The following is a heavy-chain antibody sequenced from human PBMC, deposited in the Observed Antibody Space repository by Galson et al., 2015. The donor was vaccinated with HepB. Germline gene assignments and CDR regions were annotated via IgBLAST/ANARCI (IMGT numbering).Heavy chain of an antibody. V-gene: IGHV1-69*13. CDR1: GGTFSSYA. CDR3: ASGIYGSGSYRYYYYYGMDV. J-gene: IGHJ6*02. Sequence: SVKVSCKASGGTFSSYAISWVRQAPGQGLEWMGGIIPIFGTANYAQKFQGRVTITADESTSTAYMELSSLRSEDTAVYYCASGIYGSGSYRYYYYYGMDVWGQGTTVTVSS. CDR2: IIPIFGTA. D-gene: IGHD3-10*01.